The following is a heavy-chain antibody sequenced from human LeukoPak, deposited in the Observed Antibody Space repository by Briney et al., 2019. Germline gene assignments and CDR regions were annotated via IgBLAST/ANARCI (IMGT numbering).Heavy chain of an antibody. V-gene: IGHV3-23*01. Sequence: GGSLRLSCAASGFTFSSYAMSWVRQAPGKGLEWVSAISGSGGSTYYADSVKGRFTISRDNSKNTLYLQKNSLRAEDTAVYYCAKEVRIVGATSLDYWGQGTLVTVSS. D-gene: IGHD1-26*01. CDR2: ISGSGGST. CDR1: GFTFSSYA. J-gene: IGHJ4*02. CDR3: AKEVRIVGATSLDY.